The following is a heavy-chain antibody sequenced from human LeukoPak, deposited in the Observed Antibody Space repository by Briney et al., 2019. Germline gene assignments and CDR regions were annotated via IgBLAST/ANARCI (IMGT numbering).Heavy chain of an antibody. J-gene: IGHJ6*03. Sequence: SQTLSLTCTVSGGSISSGGYYWSWIRQPAGKGLEWIGRIYTSGSTNYNPSLKSRVTMSVDTSKNQFSLKLSSVTAADTAVYYCAREALHNCSSTSCSSPYYYYYMDVWGKGTTVTVSS. D-gene: IGHD2-2*01. CDR1: GGSISSGGYY. V-gene: IGHV4-61*02. CDR3: AREALHNCSSTSCSSPYYYYYMDV. CDR2: IYTSGST.